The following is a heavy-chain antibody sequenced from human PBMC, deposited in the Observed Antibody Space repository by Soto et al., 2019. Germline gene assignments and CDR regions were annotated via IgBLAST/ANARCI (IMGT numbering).Heavy chain of an antibody. CDR2: VSGRGADK. V-gene: IGHV3-23*01. J-gene: IGHJ4*02. CDR1: GFTFSSYT. D-gene: IGHD6-19*01. Sequence: EMELLESGGGLVQPGGSLKLSCAASGFTFSSYTMNWVRQAPGKGLEWVSGVSGRGADKFYADSVKGRFTISRDNAMNRLYLQMDSLRADDTGVYYCVRDFRGAVAGSEFDHWGQGTLVTVSS. CDR3: VRDFRGAVAGSEFDH.